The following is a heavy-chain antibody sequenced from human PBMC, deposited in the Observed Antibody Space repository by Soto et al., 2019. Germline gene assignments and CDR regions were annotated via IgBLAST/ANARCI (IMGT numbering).Heavy chain of an antibody. Sequence: QVQLVESGGGVVQPGRSLRLSCAASGFTFSSYGMHWVRQAPGKGLEWVAVIWYDGSNKYYADSVKGRFTISRDNSKNTLYLQMNSLRAEDTAVYYCARDLLGVRGLENYYYYYGMDVWGQGTTVTVSS. CDR1: GFTFSSYG. CDR3: ARDLLGVRGLENYYYYYGMDV. D-gene: IGHD3-10*01. V-gene: IGHV3-33*01. J-gene: IGHJ6*02. CDR2: IWYDGSNK.